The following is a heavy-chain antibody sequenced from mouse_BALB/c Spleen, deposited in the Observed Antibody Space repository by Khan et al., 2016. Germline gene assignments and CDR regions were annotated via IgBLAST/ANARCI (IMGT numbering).Heavy chain of an antibody. CDR3: AAYYRDAMDY. D-gene: IGHD2-14*01. Sequence: QIQLVQSGPELKKPGETVKISCKASGYTFTNYGMNWVKQAPGKGLKWMGWINTYTGEPTYADDFKGRFAFSLETSASTAYLQINNLKNEDTATYFCAAYYRDAMDYWGHGTSVTVSS. CDR2: INTYTGEP. J-gene: IGHJ4*01. CDR1: GYTFTNYG. V-gene: IGHV9-3-1*01.